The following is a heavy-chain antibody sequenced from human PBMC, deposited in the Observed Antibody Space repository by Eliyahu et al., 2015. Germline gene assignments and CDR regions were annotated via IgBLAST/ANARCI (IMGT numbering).Heavy chain of an antibody. D-gene: IGHD2-8*02. CDR2: IIPMFATT. CDR1: GGPFSTYA. J-gene: IGHJ4*02. V-gene: IGHV1-69*01. CDR3: ARGGVAAPFDY. Sequence: QVQLVQSGAEVKKPGSSVKVSCKASGGPFSTYAIRWVRQAPGQGLEWMGGIIPMFATTNYARKFQGRVTITADESTTTAFMELSSLRSEDTAVYFCARGGVAAPFDYWGQGSLVTVSS.